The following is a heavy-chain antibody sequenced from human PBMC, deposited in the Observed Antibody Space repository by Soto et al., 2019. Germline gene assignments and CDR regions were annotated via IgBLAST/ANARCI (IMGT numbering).Heavy chain of an antibody. Sequence: VQLVQSGAEVKKPGSSVKVSCKASGGTFSSYTISWVRQAPGQGLEWMGRIIPILGIANYAQKFQGRVTITADKSPSTAYMELSSLRSEDTAVYYCARIPAAMMGDYFDYWGQGTLVTVSS. V-gene: IGHV1-69*02. J-gene: IGHJ4*02. D-gene: IGHD2-2*01. CDR1: GGTFSSYT. CDR2: IIPILGIA. CDR3: ARIPAAMMGDYFDY.